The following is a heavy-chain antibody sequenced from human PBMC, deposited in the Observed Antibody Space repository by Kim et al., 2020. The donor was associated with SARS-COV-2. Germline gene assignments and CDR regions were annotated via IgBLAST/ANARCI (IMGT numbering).Heavy chain of an antibody. D-gene: IGHD6-13*01. CDR3: ASQPRRIAAAGTESGAFDI. Sequence: SRVTISVDTSKNQFSLKLSSVTAADTAVYYCASQPRRIAAAGTESGAFDIWGQGTMVTVSS. J-gene: IGHJ3*02. V-gene: IGHV4-39*07.